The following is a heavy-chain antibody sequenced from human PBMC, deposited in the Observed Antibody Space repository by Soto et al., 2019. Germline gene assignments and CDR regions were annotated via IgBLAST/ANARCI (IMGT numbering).Heavy chain of an antibody. D-gene: IGHD3-22*01. V-gene: IGHV1-69*13. CDR2: IIPIFGTA. CDR1: GGTFNIYG. J-gene: IGHJ3*02. CDR3: VRESGSMKVDAAFDI. Sequence: SVKVSCKASGGTFNIYGISWVRQAPGQGLEWMGGIIPIFGTANYAQKFEGRVTIIADESTSTAYMEMSSLRSEDTAVYYCVRESGSMKVDAAFDIWGQGTMVTVSS.